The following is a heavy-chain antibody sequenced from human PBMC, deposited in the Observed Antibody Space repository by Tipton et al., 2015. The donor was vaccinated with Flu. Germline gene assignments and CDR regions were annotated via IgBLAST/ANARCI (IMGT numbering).Heavy chain of an antibody. Sequence: SLRLSCAASGFTFSSYGMHWVRQAPGKGLEWVAVIWYDGSNKYYADSVKGRFTISRDNSKNTLYLQMNSLRAEDTAVYYCAREVTRHADAFDIWGQGTMVTVSS. V-gene: IGHV3-33*01. CDR1: GFTFSSYG. CDR3: AREVTRHADAFDI. J-gene: IGHJ3*02. D-gene: IGHD4-11*01. CDR2: IWYDGSNK.